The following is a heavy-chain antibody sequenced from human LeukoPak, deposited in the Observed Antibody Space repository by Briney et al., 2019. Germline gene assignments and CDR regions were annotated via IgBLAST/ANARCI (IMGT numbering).Heavy chain of an antibody. CDR3: AIGIAVAGTGNWFDP. Sequence: GASVKVSCKAPGGTFSSYAISWVRQAPGQGLEWMGGIIPIFGTANYAQKFQGRVTITTDESTSTAYMELSSLRSEDTAVYYCAIGIAVAGTGNWFDPWGQGTLVTVSS. CDR2: IIPIFGTA. V-gene: IGHV1-69*05. CDR1: GGTFSSYA. J-gene: IGHJ5*02. D-gene: IGHD6-19*01.